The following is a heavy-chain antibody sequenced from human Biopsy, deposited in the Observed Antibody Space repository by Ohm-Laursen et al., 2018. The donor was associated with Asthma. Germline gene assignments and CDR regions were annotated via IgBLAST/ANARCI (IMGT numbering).Heavy chain of an antibody. V-gene: IGHV1-46*01. CDR2: IIPIFGTP. J-gene: IGHJ4*02. Sequence: ASVKVSCKASGYTFTSYYMHWVRQAPGQGLEWMGGIIPIFGTPGYAQNFQSRLTITADDSTSTVYMELSSLRSEDTAMYYCARSYCGGDCFSPFDYWGQGTLVTVSS. CDR3: ARSYCGGDCFSPFDY. D-gene: IGHD2-21*01. CDR1: GYTFTSYY.